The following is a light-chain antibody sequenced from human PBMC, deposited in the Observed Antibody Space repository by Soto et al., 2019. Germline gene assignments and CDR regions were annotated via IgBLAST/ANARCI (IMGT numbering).Light chain of an antibody. CDR1: QSVSSSY. Sequence: EIVLTQSPGTLSLSPGERATLSCRASQSVSSSYLAWYQQKPGQAPRLLIYGASSRATGIPDRFSGSGSGTDFTLTISSLQPDDFATYYCQQFNGYPWTFGQGTKVEI. CDR2: GAS. CDR3: QQFNGYPWT. J-gene: IGKJ1*01. V-gene: IGKV3-20*01.